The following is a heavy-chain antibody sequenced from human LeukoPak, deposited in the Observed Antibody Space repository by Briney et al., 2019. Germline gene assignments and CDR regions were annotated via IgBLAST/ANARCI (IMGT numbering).Heavy chain of an antibody. J-gene: IGHJ6*03. CDR2: ISWDGGST. CDR1: GFTFDDYA. Sequence: PGGSLRLSCAASGFTFDDYAMHWVRQAPGKGLEWVSLISWDGGSTYYADSVKGRFTISRDNSKNSLYLQMNSLRAEDTALYYCAKDGLPAAKLNPGYYMDVWGKGTTVTVSS. D-gene: IGHD2-2*01. V-gene: IGHV3-43D*03. CDR3: AKDGLPAAKLNPGYYMDV.